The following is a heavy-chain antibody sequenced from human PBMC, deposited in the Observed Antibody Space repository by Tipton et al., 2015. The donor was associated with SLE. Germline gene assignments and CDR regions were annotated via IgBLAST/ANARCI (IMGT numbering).Heavy chain of an antibody. J-gene: IGHJ4*02. D-gene: IGHD6-13*01. CDR1: GGSISSHY. V-gene: IGHV4-59*11. Sequence: TLSLTCTVSGGSISSHYWSWIRQPPGKGLEWIGYIYYGGSTNYNPSLKSRVTISVDTSKNQFSLKLSSVTAADTAVYYCARSAGYGSNWAHFDYWGQGTLVTVSS. CDR2: IYYGGST. CDR3: ARSAGYGSNWAHFDY.